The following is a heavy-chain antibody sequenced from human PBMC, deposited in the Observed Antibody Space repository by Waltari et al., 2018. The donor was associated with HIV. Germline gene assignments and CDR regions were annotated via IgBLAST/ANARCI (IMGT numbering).Heavy chain of an antibody. CDR1: GFTFSSYE. J-gene: IGHJ6*02. V-gene: IGHV3-48*03. CDR2: ISSSGSTI. CDR3: ARDRNRINHYYGPGRDYYYGMDV. D-gene: IGHD3-10*01. Sequence: EVQLVESGGGLVQPGGSLRLSCAASGFTFSSYEMNWVRQAPGKGLEWVSYISSSGSTIYYADSVKGRFTISRDNAKNSLYLQMNSLRAEDTAVYYCARDRNRINHYYGPGRDYYYGMDVWGQGTTVTVSS.